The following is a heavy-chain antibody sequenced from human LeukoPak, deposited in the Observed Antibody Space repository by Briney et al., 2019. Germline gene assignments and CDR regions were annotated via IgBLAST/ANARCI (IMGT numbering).Heavy chain of an antibody. Sequence: PGRSLRLSCAASGFTFSSHAMHWVRQAPGKGLEWVAVISYDGSNKYYADSVKGRFTISRDNSKNTLYLQMNSLRAEDTAVYYCARVGVIAVAGHDYWGQGTLVTVSS. CDR1: GFTFSSHA. V-gene: IGHV3-30*01. D-gene: IGHD6-19*01. CDR2: ISYDGSNK. J-gene: IGHJ4*02. CDR3: ARVGVIAVAGHDY.